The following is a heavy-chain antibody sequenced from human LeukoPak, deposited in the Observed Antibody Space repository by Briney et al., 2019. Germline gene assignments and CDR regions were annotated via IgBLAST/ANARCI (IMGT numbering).Heavy chain of an antibody. V-gene: IGHV3-30*02. CDR2: IRYDGTIK. CDR3: AKDVGPMITFGGIIAPYYFDY. Sequence: GGSLRLSCAASGFTFSNFGMHWVRQAPGKGLQWVAFIRYDGTIKYYGDSVKGRFTISRDNSKNTVYLQMNSLRAEDTAVYHCAKDVGPMITFGGIIAPYYFDYWGQGTRVTVSS. D-gene: IGHD3-16*02. J-gene: IGHJ4*02. CDR1: GFTFSNFG.